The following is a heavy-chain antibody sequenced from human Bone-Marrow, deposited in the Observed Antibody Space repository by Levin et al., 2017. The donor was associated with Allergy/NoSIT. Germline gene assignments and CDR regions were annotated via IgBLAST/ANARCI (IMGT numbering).Heavy chain of an antibody. V-gene: IGHV3-7*01. J-gene: IGHJ4*02. D-gene: IGHD2-21*02. CDR3: AKYTIRGDYWDY. Sequence: SCAASGFTFSSFWMTWVRQAPGKGLEWVANIRRDGSESKYVDSVKGRFTISRDNAKNSLYLQINNLRAEDAAVYYCAKYTIRGDYWDYWGQGTLVTVSS. CDR2: IRRDGSES. CDR1: GFTFSSFW.